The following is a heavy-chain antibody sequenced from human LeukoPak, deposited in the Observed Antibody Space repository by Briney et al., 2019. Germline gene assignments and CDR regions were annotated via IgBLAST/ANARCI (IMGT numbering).Heavy chain of an antibody. CDR2: IIPIFGTA. D-gene: IGHD1-26*01. CDR1: GGTFSSYA. CDR3: SMGGAHYYYYMDV. J-gene: IGHJ6*03. V-gene: IGHV1-69*05. Sequence: RASVKVSRKASGGTFSSYAISWVRQAPGQGLEWMGGIIPIFGTANYAQKFQGRVTITTDESTSTAYMELSSLRSEDTAVYYCSMGGAHYYYYMDVWGKGTTVTVSS.